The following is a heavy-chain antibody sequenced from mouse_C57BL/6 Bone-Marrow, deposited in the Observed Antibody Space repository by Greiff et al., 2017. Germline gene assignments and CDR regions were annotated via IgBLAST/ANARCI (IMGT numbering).Heavy chain of an antibody. D-gene: IGHD1-1*01. CDR2: IDPSDSYT. V-gene: IGHV1-69*01. J-gene: IGHJ3*01. CDR3: ARLRYYGSSYGLWFAY. Sequence: QVQLQQPGAELVMPGASVKLSCKASGYTFTSYWMHWVKQRPGQGLEWIGEIDPSDSYTNYNQKFKGKSTLTVDKSSSTAYMQLSSLTSEDSAVFYCARLRYYGSSYGLWFAYWGQGTLVTVSA. CDR1: GYTFTSYW.